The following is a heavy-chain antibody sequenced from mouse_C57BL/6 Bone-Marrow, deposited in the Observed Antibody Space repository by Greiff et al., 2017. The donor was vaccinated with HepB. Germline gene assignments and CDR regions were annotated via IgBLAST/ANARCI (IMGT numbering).Heavy chain of an antibody. Sequence: VQLQQSGAELVKPGASVKLSCTASGFNIKDYYMPWVKQRTEQGLEWIGRIDPEDGETKYAPKFQGKATITADTSSNTAYLQLSSLTSEDTAVYYCARRGIYYGNDDAMDYWGQGTSVTVSS. CDR2: IDPEDGET. D-gene: IGHD2-2*01. CDR3: ARRGIYYGNDDAMDY. V-gene: IGHV14-2*01. CDR1: GFNIKDYY. J-gene: IGHJ4*01.